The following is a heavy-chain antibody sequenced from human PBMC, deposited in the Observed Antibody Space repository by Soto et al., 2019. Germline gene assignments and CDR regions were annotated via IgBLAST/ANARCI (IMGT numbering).Heavy chain of an antibody. CDR1: GYTYHDNY. CDR3: APGRAGNPFDY. J-gene: IGHJ4*02. D-gene: IGHD6-19*01. Sequence: ASVKVSCKASGYTYHDNYIHWVRQAPGQGLESMGWINSNSGDTHYAQKFQDRITMTRDTSITTAYLHLSRLTSDDTAVSYCAPGRAGNPFDYWGQGTLVTVSS. V-gene: IGHV1-2*02. CDR2: INSNSGDT.